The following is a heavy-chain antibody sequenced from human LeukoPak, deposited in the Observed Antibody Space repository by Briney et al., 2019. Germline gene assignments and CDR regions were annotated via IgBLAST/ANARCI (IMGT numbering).Heavy chain of an antibody. CDR1: GGSIISYY. J-gene: IGHJ4*02. Sequence: SETLSLTCTVSGGSIISYYWSWIRQPPGKGLEWIGSIYYTGSTNYNPSLESRVTASLDTSKNQFSLNLSSVTAADTAVYYCARLQSAGYALFDYWGQGTLVTVSS. V-gene: IGHV4-59*01. CDR2: IYYTGST. D-gene: IGHD5-12*01. CDR3: ARLQSAGYALFDY.